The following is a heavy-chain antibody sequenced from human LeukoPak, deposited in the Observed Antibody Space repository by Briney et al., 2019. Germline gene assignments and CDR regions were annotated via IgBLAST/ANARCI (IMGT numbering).Heavy chain of an antibody. J-gene: IGHJ4*02. D-gene: IGHD3-3*01. V-gene: IGHV3-9*01. Sequence: PGRSLRLSCAASGFTFDDYAMHWVRQAPGKGLEWVSGISWNSGSIGYADSVKGRFTISRDNAKNSLYLQTNSLRAEDTALYYCAKDAYYDFWSGRYYDYWGQGTLVTVSS. CDR3: AKDAYYDFWSGRYYDY. CDR1: GFTFDDYA. CDR2: ISWNSGSI.